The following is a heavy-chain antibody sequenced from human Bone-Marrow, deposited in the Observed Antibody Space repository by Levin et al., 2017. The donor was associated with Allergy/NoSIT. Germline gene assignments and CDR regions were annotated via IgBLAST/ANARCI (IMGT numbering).Heavy chain of an antibody. CDR1: GFDFSSYG. V-gene: IGHV3-13*01. J-gene: IGHJ6*02. CDR3: VRSDEGGMDV. Sequence: LSLTCATSGFDFSSYGMHWVRHATGKGLEWVSGLGSAGDTYYPGSVKGRFTISRENAKNSLYLQMNSLRAGDTAVYYCVRSDEGGMDVWGQGTTVTVSS. CDR2: LGSAGDT.